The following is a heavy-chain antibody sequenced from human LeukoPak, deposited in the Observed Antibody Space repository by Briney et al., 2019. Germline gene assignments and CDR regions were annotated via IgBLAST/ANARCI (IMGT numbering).Heavy chain of an antibody. CDR2: INPNSGGT. D-gene: IGHD6-19*01. Sequence: ASVKVSCKASGYTFTGYYMHWVRQAPGQGREWMGWINPNSGGTNYAQKFQGRVTMTRDTSISTDYMELSRLRADDPAVYYCARDAHSIAVAGTCDYWGQGTLVTVSS. V-gene: IGHV1-2*02. CDR3: ARDAHSIAVAGTCDY. CDR1: GYTFTGYY. J-gene: IGHJ4*02.